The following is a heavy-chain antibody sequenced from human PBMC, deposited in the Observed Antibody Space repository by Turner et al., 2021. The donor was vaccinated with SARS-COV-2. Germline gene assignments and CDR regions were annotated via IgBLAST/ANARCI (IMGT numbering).Heavy chain of an antibody. CDR2: IYSGGST. J-gene: IGHJ6*02. CDR1: GLTVSSNY. Sequence: EVQLVGSGGGLIQRGGSLRLSCAASGLTVSSNYMSWVRQAPGKGLEWVSVIYSGGSTYYADSVKGRFTISRDNSKNTLYLQMNSLRAEDTAVYYCARDLMEVGGMDVWGQGTTVTVSS. D-gene: IGHD3-3*01. V-gene: IGHV3-53*01. CDR3: ARDLMEVGGMDV.